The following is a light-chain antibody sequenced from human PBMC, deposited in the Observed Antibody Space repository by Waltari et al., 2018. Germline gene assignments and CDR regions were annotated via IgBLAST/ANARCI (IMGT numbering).Light chain of an antibody. Sequence: DIQMTQSPSSVSASVGDRVTLTCRASQGISSRLAWYQQKPGKAPKLLIYDASSLHSGVPSRFSGSGSGTEFTLTISSLQPEDFATYYWQQVDSFPRTFGQGTKVEVK. CDR1: QGISSR. V-gene: IGKV1-12*01. CDR2: DAS. CDR3: QQVDSFPRT. J-gene: IGKJ1*01.